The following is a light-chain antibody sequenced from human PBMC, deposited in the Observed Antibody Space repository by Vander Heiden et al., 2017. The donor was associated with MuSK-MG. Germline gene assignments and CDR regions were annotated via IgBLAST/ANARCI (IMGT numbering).Light chain of an antibody. CDR3: ASYSLDTTLV. CDR1: NSDIGAHDY. CDR2: EAL. J-gene: IGLJ2*01. Sequence: QSALTQPASVSGSPGQSIPISCTGTNSDIGAHDYVSWYQQQPGRAPKLVIYEALYRTAEISGRFSGSKAVNTASLTISGLQPEDEATYYCASYSLDTTLVFGGGTEVTVL. V-gene: IGLV2-14*03.